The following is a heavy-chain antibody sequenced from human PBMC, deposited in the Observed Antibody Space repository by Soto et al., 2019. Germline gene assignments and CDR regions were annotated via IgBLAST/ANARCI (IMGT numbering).Heavy chain of an antibody. J-gene: IGHJ4*02. V-gene: IGHV4-31*03. Sequence: QVQLQESGPGLVKPSQTLSLTCTVSGGSISSGGYYWSWIRQHPGKGLEWIGYIYYSGSTYYNPSLTSRVTLSVDASQNRFSVKLSSVTAADTAVYYCARAIVVVTAMGWYLDYWGQGTLLTVSS. CDR1: GGSISSGGYY. D-gene: IGHD2-21*02. CDR3: ARAIVVVTAMGWYLDY. CDR2: IYYSGST.